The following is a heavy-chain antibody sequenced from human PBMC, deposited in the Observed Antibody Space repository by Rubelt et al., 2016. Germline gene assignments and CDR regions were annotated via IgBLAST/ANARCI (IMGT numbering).Heavy chain of an antibody. CDR1: SFS. Sequence: SFSMSWVRQVPGKGLEWVSWISTSGSTIFYADSVKGRFTISRDNARDNAKSSLYLQMDSLRADDTAVYYCARPSVAKTLTPGLWGQGTLVTVSS. CDR3: ARPSVAKTLTPGL. J-gene: IGHJ4*02. V-gene: IGHV3-48*01. CDR2: ISTSGSTI. D-gene: IGHD5-12*01.